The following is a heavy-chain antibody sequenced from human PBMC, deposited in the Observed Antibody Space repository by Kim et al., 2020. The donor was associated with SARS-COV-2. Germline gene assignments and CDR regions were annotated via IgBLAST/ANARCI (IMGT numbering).Heavy chain of an antibody. Sequence: GGSLRLSCAASGFTFDDYAMHWVRQTPGKGLEWVSGISWNSGSIGYADSVKGRFTISRDNAKNSLYLQMNSLRAEDTALYYCAKDFGIDRYGGFDYWGQGKLVTVSS. CDR1: GFTFDDYA. D-gene: IGHD3-16*01. CDR3: AKDFGIDRYGGFDY. J-gene: IGHJ4*02. V-gene: IGHV3-9*01. CDR2: ISWNSGSI.